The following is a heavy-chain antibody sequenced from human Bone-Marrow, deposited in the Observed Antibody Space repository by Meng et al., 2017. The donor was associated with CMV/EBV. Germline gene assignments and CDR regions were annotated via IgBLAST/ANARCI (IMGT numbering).Heavy chain of an antibody. J-gene: IGHJ4*02. CDR2: ISYEGTSK. V-gene: IGHV3-30-3*01. CDR3: ARGGSSNCYTGCHLGY. CDR1: EFTFSTDP. Sequence: EFTFSTDPMHWVRQAPGKGLEWVAVISYEGTSKSYTDSVKGRFTISRDNSKNTLYLQMNSLRTDDTAVYYCARGGSSNCYTGCHLGYWGQGTLVTVSS. D-gene: IGHD2-2*02.